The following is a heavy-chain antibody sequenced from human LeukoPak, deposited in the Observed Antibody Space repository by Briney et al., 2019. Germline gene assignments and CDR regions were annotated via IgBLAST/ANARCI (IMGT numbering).Heavy chain of an antibody. V-gene: IGHV1-2*02. CDR3: ARGRGGATTGFDH. J-gene: IGHJ4*02. CDR2: INSNSGAR. D-gene: IGHD1-26*01. CDR1: VYTFSDYY. Sequence: ASVKVSCKASVYTFSDYYMHWVRQAPGQCLESMGWINSNSGARNYAPKFQGRVTFSRDNSISTAYMELSSLRSDDTAIYYCARGRGGATTGFDHWGQGTLVTVSS.